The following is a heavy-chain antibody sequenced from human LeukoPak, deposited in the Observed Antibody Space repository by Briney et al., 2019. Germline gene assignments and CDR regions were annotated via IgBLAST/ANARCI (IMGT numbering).Heavy chain of an antibody. CDR1: GYTFTNYG. CDR2: ISAYSGNT. V-gene: IGHV1-18*01. D-gene: IGHD3-3*01. CDR3: ARDPLFGVPLPMSFNWFDP. J-gene: IGHJ5*02. Sequence: ASVKVSCKASGYTFTNYGISWVRQAPGQGLEWMGWISAYSGNTNYAQKLQGRVTTTTDTSTSTAYMELRSLRSDDTAVYYCARDPLFGVPLPMSFNWFDPWGQGTLVTVSS.